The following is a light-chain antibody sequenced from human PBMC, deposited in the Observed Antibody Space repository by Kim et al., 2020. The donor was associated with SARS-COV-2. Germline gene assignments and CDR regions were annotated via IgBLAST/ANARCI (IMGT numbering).Light chain of an antibody. CDR1: SGHSSYA. CDR2: VNSDGSH. V-gene: IGLV4-69*01. CDR3: QTWGTGIWV. Sequence: VKLTCTLTSGHSSYAFAWHQQQPEKGPRYLMKVNSDGSHRKGDGIPDRFSGSSSGAERYLTISSLQSEDEADYYCQTWGTGIWVFGGGTKLTVL. J-gene: IGLJ3*02.